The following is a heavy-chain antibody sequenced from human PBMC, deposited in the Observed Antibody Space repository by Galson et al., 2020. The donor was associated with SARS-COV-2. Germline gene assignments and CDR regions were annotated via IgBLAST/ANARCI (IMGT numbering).Heavy chain of an antibody. CDR1: GFTFTNYA. Sequence: GDSLKITCAASGFTFTNYAMTWVRQAPGKGLEWVSSISRSGDDTFYADSVKGRFTISRDNSKNTLYLHMNSLRAEDTAMYYCAKGRCSGNCYTFDCWGQGTLVTVSS. CDR2: ISRSGDDT. J-gene: IGHJ4*02. V-gene: IGHV3-23*01. D-gene: IGHD2-21*01. CDR3: AKGRCSGNCYTFDC.